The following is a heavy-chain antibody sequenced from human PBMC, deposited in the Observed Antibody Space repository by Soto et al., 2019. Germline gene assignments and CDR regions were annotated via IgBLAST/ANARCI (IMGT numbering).Heavy chain of an antibody. CDR1: GGSISSYY. CDR2: IYYSGST. J-gene: IGHJ6*02. CDR3: ARENPNEYYYDSSALPPHGMDV. D-gene: IGHD3-22*01. Sequence: SETLSLTCTVSGGSISSYYWSWIRQPPGKGLEWIGYIYYSGSTNYNPSLKSRVTISVDTSTNQFSLKLGSVTAADTAVYYCARENPNEYYYDSSALPPHGMDVWGQGTTVTVSS. V-gene: IGHV4-59*01.